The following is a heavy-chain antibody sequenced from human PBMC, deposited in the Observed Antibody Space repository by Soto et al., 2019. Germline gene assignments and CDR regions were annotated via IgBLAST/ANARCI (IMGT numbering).Heavy chain of an antibody. V-gene: IGHV4-34*01. CDR2: INHSGST. Sequence: RSLTCAVYGGSFSGYYWSWIRQPPGKGLEWIGEINHSGSTNYNPSLKSRVTISVDTSKNQFSLKLSSVTAADTAVYYCARWKRITMVRGVIIKDSYYYGMDVWGQGTTVTVSS. D-gene: IGHD3-10*01. J-gene: IGHJ6*02. CDR1: GGSFSGYY. CDR3: ARWKRITMVRGVIIKDSYYYGMDV.